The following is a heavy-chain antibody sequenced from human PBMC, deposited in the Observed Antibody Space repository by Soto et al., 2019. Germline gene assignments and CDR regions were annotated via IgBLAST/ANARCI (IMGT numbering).Heavy chain of an antibody. D-gene: IGHD2-2*01. J-gene: IGHJ6*02. V-gene: IGHV1-69*01. Sequence: QVQLVQSGAEVKKPGSSVKVSCKASGGTFSSYAISWVRQAPGQGLEWMGGIIPIFGTANYAQKFQGRVTITADESTSTAYMELSSLRSEATAVYYGARDKEPRELPAATGIYYYCGMDVWGQGTTVTVSS. CDR2: IIPIFGTA. CDR1: GGTFSSYA. CDR3: ARDKEPRELPAATGIYYYCGMDV.